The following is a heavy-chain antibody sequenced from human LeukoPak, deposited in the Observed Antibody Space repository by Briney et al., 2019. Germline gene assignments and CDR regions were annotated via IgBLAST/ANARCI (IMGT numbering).Heavy chain of an antibody. CDR2: IYYRGST. CDR3: ARRCSSTSCYEDD. V-gene: IGHV4-39*07. CDR1: GGSISSSSYY. J-gene: IGHJ4*02. Sequence: SEPLSLTCTVSGGSISSSSYYGGWIRQPPGKGQEWIGRIYYRGSTYYNPSLKSRVTISVDTSKNHFSLKLSSVTAADTAVYYCARRCSSTSCYEDDWGQGTLVTVSS. D-gene: IGHD2-2*01.